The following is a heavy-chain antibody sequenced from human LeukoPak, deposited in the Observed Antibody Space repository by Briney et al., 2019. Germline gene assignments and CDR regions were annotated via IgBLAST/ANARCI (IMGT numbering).Heavy chain of an antibody. J-gene: IGHJ4*02. CDR2: IYPGKSDT. CDR3: ARKYSSSFDY. Sequence: GEPLKFSCKSSGSSFTSYWIGWVRQMPGKGLGWMGIIYPGKSDTRYSPSFQGQVTISADKSISTAYLQWSSLKASDTALYYCARKYSSSFDYWGQGTLVTVSS. V-gene: IGHV5-51*01. CDR1: GSSFTSYW. D-gene: IGHD3-22*01.